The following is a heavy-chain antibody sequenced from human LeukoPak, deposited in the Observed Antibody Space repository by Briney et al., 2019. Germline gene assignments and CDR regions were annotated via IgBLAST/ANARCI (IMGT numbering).Heavy chain of an antibody. CDR1: GFTFSSYG. V-gene: IGHV3-30*02. CDR2: IRYDGSNK. D-gene: IGHD3-22*01. J-gene: IGHJ4*02. CDR3: AKDYYYDSRGRYYFDY. Sequence: GGSLRLSCAASGFTFSSYGMHWVRQAPGKGLEWVAFIRYDGSNKYYADSVKGRFTISRDNSKNTLYLQMNSLRAEDTAVYYCAKDYYYDSRGRYYFDYWGQGTLVTVSS.